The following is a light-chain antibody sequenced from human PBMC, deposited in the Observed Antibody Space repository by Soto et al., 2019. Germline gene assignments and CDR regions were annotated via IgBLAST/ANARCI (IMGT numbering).Light chain of an antibody. J-gene: IGKJ4*01. V-gene: IGKV2-28*01. CDR2: LGS. Sequence: IMVTQSPLSLPVTPGEPASISCRSNQSLLHNNGYNYLDWYLQKPGRSPRLLIYLGSNRASGVPDRVSGSGSGTDFTLKISRVEAADFGVYFCMQALQTPLTFGGGTKVDIK. CDR1: QSLLHNNGYNY. CDR3: MQALQTPLT.